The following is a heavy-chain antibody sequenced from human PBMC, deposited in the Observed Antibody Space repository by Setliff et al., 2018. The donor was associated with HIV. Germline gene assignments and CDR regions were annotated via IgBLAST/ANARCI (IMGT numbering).Heavy chain of an antibody. CDR1: GFTFGDYA. D-gene: IGHD3-22*01. V-gene: IGHV3-23*03. CDR2: IIYSDDYT. J-gene: IGHJ4*02. CDR3: AKELAASGLGYFDS. Sequence: PGESLKISCAASGFTFGDYAIHWVRQAPGKGLEWVSIIYSDDYTKYADSLKGRFTISRDNSKNTVYLQMNSLRAEDTAEYYCAKELAASGLGYFDSWGRGILVTVSS.